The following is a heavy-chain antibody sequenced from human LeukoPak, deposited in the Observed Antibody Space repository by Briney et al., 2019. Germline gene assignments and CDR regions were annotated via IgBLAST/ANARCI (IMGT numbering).Heavy chain of an antibody. V-gene: IGHV3-7*01. CDR1: GFTFSSYW. D-gene: IGHD1-26*01. Sequence: PGGSLRLSCAASGFTFSSYWMSWVRQAPGKGLEWVADIKQDGSEKYYVDSVRGRFTISRDNAKNSLYLQMNSLRDEDTAVYYCARDNWGRATTYFDYWGQGTLVTVSS. J-gene: IGHJ4*02. CDR2: IKQDGSEK. CDR3: ARDNWGRATTYFDY.